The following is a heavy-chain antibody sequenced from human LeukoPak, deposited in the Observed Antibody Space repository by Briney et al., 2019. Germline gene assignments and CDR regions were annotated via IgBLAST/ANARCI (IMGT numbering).Heavy chain of an antibody. J-gene: IGHJ4*02. V-gene: IGHV3-53*01. CDR1: GFTVSSTF. CDR2: INDDGTTT. Sequence: GGSLRLSCAASGFTVSSTFMSWVRQAPGKRLEWVSFINDDGTTTYYADSVKGRFTISRGSSQNTLYLQMNSLRAEDTALYYCARDPAAGRLRDWGQGTLVTVSS. D-gene: IGHD1-14*01. CDR3: ARDPAAGRLRD.